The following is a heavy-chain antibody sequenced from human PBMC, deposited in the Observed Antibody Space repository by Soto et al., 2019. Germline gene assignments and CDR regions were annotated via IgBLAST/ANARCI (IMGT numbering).Heavy chain of an antibody. D-gene: IGHD6-19*01. CDR2: IKSKTDGGTT. CDR1: GFTFSNAW. CDR3: TTGIAVAGTLFA. Sequence: GGSLRLSCAASGFTFSNAWMSWVRQAPGKGLEWVGRIKSKTDGGTTDYAAPVKGRFTISRDDSKNTLYLQMNSLKTEDTAVYDCTTGIAVAGTLFAWGQGTLVTVSS. J-gene: IGHJ4*02. V-gene: IGHV3-15*01.